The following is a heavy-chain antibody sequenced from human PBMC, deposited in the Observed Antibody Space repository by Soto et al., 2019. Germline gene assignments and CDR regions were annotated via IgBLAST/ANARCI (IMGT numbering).Heavy chain of an antibody. V-gene: IGHV3-66*01. CDR2: IYSGGST. Sequence: GGSLRLSCAASGFTVSSNYMSWVRQAPGKGLEWVSVIYSGGSTYYADSVKGRFTISRDNSKNTLYLQMNSLRAEDTAVYYCARDVTHYYYYYMDVWGKGTTVTVSS. CDR3: ARDVTHYYYYYMDV. D-gene: IGHD3-16*02. J-gene: IGHJ6*03. CDR1: GFTVSSNY.